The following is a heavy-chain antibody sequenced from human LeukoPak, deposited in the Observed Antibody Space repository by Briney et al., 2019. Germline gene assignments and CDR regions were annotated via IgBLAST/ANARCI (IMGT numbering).Heavy chain of an antibody. CDR3: ARHRTVGLVSAGLCLDY. J-gene: IGHJ4*02. CDR1: SDSISSYY. V-gene: IGHV4-59*08. D-gene: IGHD2-2*01. Sequence: PSETLSLTCTVSSDSISSYYWSWIRQPPGKGLEWIGYIYYSGSTNYNPSLKSRVTISVDTPKNQFSLKLSSVTAADTAVYYCARHRTVGLVSAGLCLDYWGQGTLVTVSS. CDR2: IYYSGST.